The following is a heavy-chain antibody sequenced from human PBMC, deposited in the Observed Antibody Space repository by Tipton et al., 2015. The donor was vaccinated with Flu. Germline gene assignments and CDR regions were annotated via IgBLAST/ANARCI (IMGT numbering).Heavy chain of an antibody. CDR2: ILYSGST. CDR3: ARGRGYGYGIDF. J-gene: IGHJ4*02. CDR1: GDSISTSDSS. V-gene: IGHV4-30-4*01. D-gene: IGHD5-18*01. Sequence: TLSLTCTVFGDSISTSDSSWSWIRQPPGKGLECIAYILYSGSTYYNPSLKSRIAISVDTSKNEFSLKVNSVTAADTSVYYCARGRGYGYGIDFWGQGTLVTVSS.